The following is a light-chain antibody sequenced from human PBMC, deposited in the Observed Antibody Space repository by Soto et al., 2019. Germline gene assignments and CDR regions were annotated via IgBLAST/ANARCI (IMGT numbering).Light chain of an antibody. CDR2: DVS. CDR1: SSDVGGYDY. Sequence: QSVLTQPASVSGSPGQSITISCPGNSSDVGGYDYVSWYQHHPGKAPKLMIYDVSNRPSGVSNRFSGSKSGNTASLTISGLQAEDEADYYCSSYTSSSLYVFGTGTKVTVL. CDR3: SSYTSSSLYV. V-gene: IGLV2-14*03. J-gene: IGLJ1*01.